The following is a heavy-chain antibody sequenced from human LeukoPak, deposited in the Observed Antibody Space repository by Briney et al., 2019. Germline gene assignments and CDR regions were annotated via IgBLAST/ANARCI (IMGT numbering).Heavy chain of an antibody. Sequence: RAGGFLRLSCAETGFTFSSYAMRWVRQAPGKGLEWVSVISGGSTYYADSVKGRFTISRDISKNTLYLQMNSLRAEDTAVYYCATAPPGYSSGWYSDYWGQGTLVTVSP. J-gene: IGHJ4*02. D-gene: IGHD6-19*01. V-gene: IGHV3-23*01. CDR1: GFTFSSYA. CDR2: ISGGST. CDR3: ATAPPGYSSGWYSDY.